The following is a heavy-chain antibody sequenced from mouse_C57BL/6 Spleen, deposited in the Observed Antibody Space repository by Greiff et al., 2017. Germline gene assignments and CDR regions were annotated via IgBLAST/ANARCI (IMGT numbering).Heavy chain of an antibody. V-gene: IGHV1-81*01. CDR1: GYTFTSYG. CDR3: ARGITTVVATLRNYFDY. D-gene: IGHD1-1*01. CDR2: IYPRSGNT. Sequence: VQLQQSGAELARPGASVKLSCKASGYTFTSYGISWVKQRTGQGLEWIGEIYPRSGNTYYNEKFKGKATLTADKSSSTAYMELRSLTSEDSAVYFCARGITTVVATLRNYFDYWGQGTTLTVSS. J-gene: IGHJ2*01.